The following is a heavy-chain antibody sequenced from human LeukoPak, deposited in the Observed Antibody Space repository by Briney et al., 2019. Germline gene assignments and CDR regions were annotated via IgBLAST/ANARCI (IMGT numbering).Heavy chain of an antibody. CDR3: ARGGGPVGATGPFDY. CDR1: GGSISSYY. J-gene: IGHJ4*02. V-gene: IGHV4-4*07. Sequence: RPSETLSLTCTVSGGSISSYYWSWIRQPAGKGLEWIGRIYTSGSTNYNPSLKSRVTISVDTSKNQFSLKLSSVTAADTAVYYCARGGGPVGATGPFDYWGQGTLVTVSS. D-gene: IGHD1-26*01. CDR2: IYTSGST.